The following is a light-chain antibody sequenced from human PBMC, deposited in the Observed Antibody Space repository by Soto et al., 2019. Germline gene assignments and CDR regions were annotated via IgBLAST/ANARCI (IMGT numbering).Light chain of an antibody. CDR1: QGVSTW. CDR3: QQYYSHPLT. CDR2: DAS. V-gene: IGKV1-5*01. J-gene: IGKJ5*01. Sequence: DIQMTQSPSSVSASVGDRVTITCRASQGVSTWVAWYQQKPGKAPKLLIYDASSLESGVPSRFSGSGSGTEFTLTISSLQPEDFATYYCQQYYSHPLTFGQGTRLEIK.